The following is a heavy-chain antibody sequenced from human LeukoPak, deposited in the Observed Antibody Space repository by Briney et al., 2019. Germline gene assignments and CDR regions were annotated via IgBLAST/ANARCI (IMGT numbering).Heavy chain of an antibody. D-gene: IGHD6-13*01. Sequence: PSQTLSLTCAVSGYSISSGYYWGWIRQPPGKGLEWIGSISPSGSTFYNPSLKSRVTISVYTSKNQFSLKLRSVTAADTAVYYCALSPLGAAGTWSGLFDYWGQGTLVTVS. J-gene: IGHJ4*02. V-gene: IGHV4-38-2*01. CDR2: ISPSGST. CDR3: ALSPLGAAGTWSGLFDY. CDR1: GYSISSGYY.